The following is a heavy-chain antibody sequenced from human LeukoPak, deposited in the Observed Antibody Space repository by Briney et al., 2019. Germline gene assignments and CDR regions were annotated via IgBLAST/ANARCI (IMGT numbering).Heavy chain of an antibody. V-gene: IGHV3-48*01. Sequence: PGGSLRLSCAASGFTFSSYSMNWVRQAPGKGLEWVSYIGISSSTIDYADSVKGRFTISRDNSKNTLYLQMNSLTSADTAVYYCAKVKTDILIPDSWGQGTLVTVSS. CDR3: AKVKTDILIPDS. J-gene: IGHJ4*02. CDR1: GFTFSSYS. D-gene: IGHD2-21*02. CDR2: IGISSSTI.